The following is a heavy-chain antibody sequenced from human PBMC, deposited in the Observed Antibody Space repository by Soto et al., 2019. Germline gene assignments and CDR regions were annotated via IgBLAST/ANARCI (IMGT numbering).Heavy chain of an antibody. V-gene: IGHV1-18*01. J-gene: IGHJ4*02. CDR3: AVTGGYCSNGVCDY. CDR2: ISGYNGNT. CDR1: GFAITSNG. D-gene: IGHD2-8*01. Sequence: SAEATSKASGFAITSNGISWVRQAPGQGLEWLGWISGYNGNTNYAQKLQGRVTMTTDTSTSTAYMELKSLRSDDTAVYYCAVTGGYCSNGVCDYWGQGTLVTVSS.